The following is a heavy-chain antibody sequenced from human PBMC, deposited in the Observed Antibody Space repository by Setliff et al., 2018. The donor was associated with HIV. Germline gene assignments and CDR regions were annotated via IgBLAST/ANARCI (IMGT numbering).Heavy chain of an antibody. CDR1: GGSFSGYY. D-gene: IGHD5-12*01. V-gene: IGHV4-34*01. Sequence: KSSETLSLTCAVYGGSFSGYYWSWIRQPPGKGLGWIGEINHDRTTNYNPSLKSRVTISVDTSKNQFSLTLNSVTAADTAVYYCARAEMATIVAFDIWGQGTMVTVSS. J-gene: IGHJ3*02. CDR3: ARAEMATIVAFDI. CDR2: INHDRTT.